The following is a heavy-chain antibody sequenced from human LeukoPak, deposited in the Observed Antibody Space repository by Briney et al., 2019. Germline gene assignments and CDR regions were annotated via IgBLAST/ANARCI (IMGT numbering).Heavy chain of an antibody. D-gene: IGHD5-18*01. J-gene: IGHJ4*02. CDR2: INWRSDEI. Sequence: PGGSLRLSCSASGFTFDNYAMHWVRQAPMKGLEWVASINWRSDEIGYADSVKGRFTISRDNAKNSLYLQMNSLRAEDTALYYCAKGRGYNYGYIFGYFDYWGQGTLVTVSS. CDR1: GFTFDNYA. V-gene: IGHV3-9*01. CDR3: AKGRGYNYGYIFGYFDY.